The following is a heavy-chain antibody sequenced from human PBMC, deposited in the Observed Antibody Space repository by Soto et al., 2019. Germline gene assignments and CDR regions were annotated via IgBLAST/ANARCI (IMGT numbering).Heavy chain of an antibody. D-gene: IGHD6-13*01. CDR1: GDSVSSNSAV. Sequence: PSQTLSLTCAISGDSVSSNSAVWTWIRQSPSRGLEWLGRAYYRSKWYSDYAVSVKSRITINPDISKNQFSLQLNSVIPEDTAVYYCARGLYSSNLREGLDVWGQGTTVTVSS. V-gene: IGHV6-1*01. CDR2: AYYRSKWYS. J-gene: IGHJ6*02. CDR3: ARGLYSSNLREGLDV.